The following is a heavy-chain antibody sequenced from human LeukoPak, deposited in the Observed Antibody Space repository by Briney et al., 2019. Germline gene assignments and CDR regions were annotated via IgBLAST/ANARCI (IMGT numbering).Heavy chain of an antibody. Sequence: PSETLSLACTVSLDSTTSNFWSWVRQPPGKGLEWIGEIHRSGSPNYNPSLQSRVTISIDRSRNQIALELSSVTAADTAVYYCAREVTTSAFDIWGQGTMVTISS. J-gene: IGHJ3*02. CDR2: IHRSGSP. CDR3: AREVTTSAFDI. V-gene: IGHV4-4*02. CDR1: LDSTTSNF. D-gene: IGHD4-17*01.